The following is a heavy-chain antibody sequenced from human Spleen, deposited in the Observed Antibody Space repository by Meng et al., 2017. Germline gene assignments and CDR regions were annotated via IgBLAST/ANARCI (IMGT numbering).Heavy chain of an antibody. D-gene: IGHD5-24*01. J-gene: IGHJ3*02. CDR1: GDSVSSNSAA. V-gene: IGHV6-1*01. CDR3: ARDPQWLMDAFDI. Sequence: SQTPSLTCAISGDSVSSNSAAWSWLRQSPSRGLEWLGRTFYRSKWYYDYAVSVESRLRINADTSKKQFSLHFNSVTPEDTAVYYCARDPQWLMDAFDIWGQGTIVTVSS. CDR2: TFYRSKWYY.